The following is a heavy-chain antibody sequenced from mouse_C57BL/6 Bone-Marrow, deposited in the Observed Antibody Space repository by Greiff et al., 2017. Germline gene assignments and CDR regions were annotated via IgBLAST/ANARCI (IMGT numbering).Heavy chain of an antibody. Sequence: VQLQQSGPELVKPGASVKISCKASGYTFTDYYINWVKQRPGQGLEWIGWIFPGSGSTYYNEKFKGKATFTVDKSSSTASLLLSSLTSEDSAVYYCAGGPYYGRALYYFDYWGQGTTRTVSS. CDR3: AGGPYYGRALYYFDY. V-gene: IGHV1-75*01. J-gene: IGHJ2*01. CDR2: IFPGSGST. CDR1: GYTFTDYY. D-gene: IGHD1-1*01.